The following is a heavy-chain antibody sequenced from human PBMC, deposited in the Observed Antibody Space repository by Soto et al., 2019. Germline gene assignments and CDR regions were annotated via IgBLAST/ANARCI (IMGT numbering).Heavy chain of an antibody. CDR1: GGSISSYY. D-gene: IGHD3-9*01. Sequence: PSETLSLTCTVSGGSISSYYWSWIRQPPGKGLEWIGYIYYSGSTNYNPSLKSRVTISVDTSKNQFSLKLSSVTAADTAVYYCARGHYDILTGYYTLYYFDYWGQGTLVTVSS. J-gene: IGHJ4*02. V-gene: IGHV4-59*08. CDR2: IYYSGST. CDR3: ARGHYDILTGYYTLYYFDY.